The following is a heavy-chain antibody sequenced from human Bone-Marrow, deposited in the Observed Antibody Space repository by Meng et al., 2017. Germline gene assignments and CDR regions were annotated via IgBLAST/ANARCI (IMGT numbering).Heavy chain of an antibody. CDR3: ARGGLYCTNGVCYWYYFDY. D-gene: IGHD2-8*01. CDR1: GFTFSSYW. CDR2: IKQDGSEK. Sequence: GESLKISCAASGFTFSSYWMSWVRQAPGKGLEWVANIKQDGSEKYYVDSVKGRFTISRDNAKNSLYLQMNSLRAEDTAVYYCARGGLYCTNGVCYWYYFDYWGQGTLVTVSS. J-gene: IGHJ4*02. V-gene: IGHV3-7*01.